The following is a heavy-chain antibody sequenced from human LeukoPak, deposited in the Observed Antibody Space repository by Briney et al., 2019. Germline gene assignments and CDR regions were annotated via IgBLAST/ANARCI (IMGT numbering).Heavy chain of an antibody. CDR1: GGSISSGVYY. V-gene: IGHV4-31*03. CDR3: ARETGAIYFDS. CDR2: IFYSGSSGST. J-gene: IGHJ4*02. Sequence: PSETLSLTCTVSGGSISSGVYYWSWIRQHPGKGLEWIGYIFYSGSSGSTYYNPSLKSRVIISVDTSKNQFSLKLSSVTAADTAVYYCARETGAIYFDSWGQGTLVTVSS. D-gene: IGHD2-2*01.